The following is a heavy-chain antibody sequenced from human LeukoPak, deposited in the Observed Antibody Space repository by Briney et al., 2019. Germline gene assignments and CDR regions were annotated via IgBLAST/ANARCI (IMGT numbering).Heavy chain of an antibody. CDR3: ARGVSGSYCFDY. Sequence: GGSLRLSCAASGFTVSSNYMSWVRQAPGKGLEWVSVLYGGGSTYYADSVKGRFTISRDNSNNRLYLQMNSLRAEDTAVYYCARGVSGSYCFDYWGQGTLSPSPQ. CDR2: LYGGGST. CDR1: GFTVSSNY. J-gene: IGHJ4*02. D-gene: IGHD1-26*01. V-gene: IGHV3-53*01.